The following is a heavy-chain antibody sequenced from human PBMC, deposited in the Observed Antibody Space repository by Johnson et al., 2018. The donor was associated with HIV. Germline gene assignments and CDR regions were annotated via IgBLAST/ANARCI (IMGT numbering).Heavy chain of an antibody. CDR1: GFTFSSYG. CDR2: ISGSGGST. CDR3: ANTQGERLGVGAFDI. V-gene: IGHV3-23*04. Sequence: VQLVESGGGVVQPGRSLRLSCAASGFTFSSYGMHWVRQAPGKGMEWVSAISGSGGSTYYADSVKGRFTISRDNSKNTLYLQMNSLRAEDTAGYYCANTQGERLGVGAFDIWGQGTMVTVSS. J-gene: IGHJ3*02. D-gene: IGHD1-26*01.